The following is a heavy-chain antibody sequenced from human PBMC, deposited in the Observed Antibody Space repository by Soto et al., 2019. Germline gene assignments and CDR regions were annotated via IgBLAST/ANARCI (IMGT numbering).Heavy chain of an antibody. CDR1: GGTFSSYA. V-gene: IGHV1-69*13. CDR2: IIPIFGTA. J-gene: IGHJ6*02. D-gene: IGHD2-2*02. CDR3: ARRAVVPAAIQGAGYYYYYGMDV. Sequence: GASVKVSCKASGGTFSSYAISWVRQAPGQGLEWVGGIIPIFGTANYAQKFQGRVTITADESTSTAYMELSSLRSEDTAVYYCARRAVVPAAIQGAGYYYYYGMDVWGQGTTVTVSS.